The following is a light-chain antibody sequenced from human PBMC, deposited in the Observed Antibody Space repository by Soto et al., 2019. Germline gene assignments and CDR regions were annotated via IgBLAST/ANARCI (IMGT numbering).Light chain of an antibody. CDR1: SSDVGAYNL. J-gene: IGLJ3*02. CDR2: EGS. CDR3: CSYAGSRTFV. Sequence: QSVLTQPASVSGSPEQSITISCTGTSSDVGAYNLVSWYQQHPGKAPRLIIYEGSKRPSGISHRFSGSKSDNTASLTISGFRAEDEAHYHCCSYAGSRTFVFGGGTKLTVL. V-gene: IGLV2-23*01.